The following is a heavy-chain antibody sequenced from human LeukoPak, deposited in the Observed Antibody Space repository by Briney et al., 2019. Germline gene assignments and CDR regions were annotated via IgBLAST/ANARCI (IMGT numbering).Heavy chain of an antibody. Sequence: GASVKVSCKASGYIFTGYYMHWVRQAPGQGLEWMGWINPNSGGTNYAQKFQGRVTMTRDTSISTAYMELSRLRSDDTAVYYCARDLEYSSSSDDYWGQGTLVTVSS. V-gene: IGHV1-2*02. CDR2: INPNSGGT. CDR3: ARDLEYSSSSDDY. CDR1: GYIFTGYY. J-gene: IGHJ4*02. D-gene: IGHD6-6*01.